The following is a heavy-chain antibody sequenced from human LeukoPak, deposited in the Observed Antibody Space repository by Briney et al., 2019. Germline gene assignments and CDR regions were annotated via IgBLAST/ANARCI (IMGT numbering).Heavy chain of an antibody. CDR2: ISAYNGNT. Sequence: EASVKASCKASGYTFTSYGISWVRQAPGQGLEWMGWISAYNGNTNYAQKLQGRVTMTTDTSTSTAYMELRSLRSDDTAVYYCARVGSGIYYYYGMDVWGQGTTVTVSS. CDR1: GYTFTSYG. D-gene: IGHD3-10*01. CDR3: ARVGSGIYYYYGMDV. J-gene: IGHJ6*02. V-gene: IGHV1-18*01.